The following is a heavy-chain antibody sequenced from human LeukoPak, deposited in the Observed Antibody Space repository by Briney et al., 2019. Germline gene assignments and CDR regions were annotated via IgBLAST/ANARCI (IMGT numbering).Heavy chain of an antibody. Sequence: GGSLTLSCAASGFTFSSYAMSWVRQAPGKGLEGVAAISESGDRTYYTDSAKGRFTISRDDSKNTLYLQLNSLRAEDTAVYYCARDLLTSDRGQGTLVTVSS. CDR1: GFTFSSYA. CDR2: ISESGDRT. V-gene: IGHV3-23*01. D-gene: IGHD2-15*01. CDR3: ARDLLTSD. J-gene: IGHJ4*02.